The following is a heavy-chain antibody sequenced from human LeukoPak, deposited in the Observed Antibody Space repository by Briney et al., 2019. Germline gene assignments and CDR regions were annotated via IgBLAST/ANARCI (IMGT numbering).Heavy chain of an antibody. D-gene: IGHD6-6*01. CDR3: ASIAAGDY. J-gene: IGHJ4*02. CDR1: GGSFSGYY. Sequence: SETLSLTCAVYGGSFSGYYWSWIRQPPGKGLEWIGEINHSGSTNYNPSLKSRVTISVDTSKNQFSLKLSSVTAADTAVYYCASIAAGDYWGQGTLVTVSP. CDR2: INHSGST. V-gene: IGHV4-34*01.